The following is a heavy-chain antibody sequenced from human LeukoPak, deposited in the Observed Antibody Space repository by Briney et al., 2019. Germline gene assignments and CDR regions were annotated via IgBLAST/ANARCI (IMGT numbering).Heavy chain of an antibody. V-gene: IGHV3-30*04. CDR3: ARDWGYDSGTYCVY. Sequence: PGRSLRLSCAASGFTFSSYSMHWVPQAPGKGLEWVAVISYDGKKRFYADSVEGRFTISRDNSKNTVDLQMNSLRAEDMAVYYCARDWGYDSGTYCVYWGQGTLVTVSS. J-gene: IGHJ4*02. D-gene: IGHD3-10*01. CDR1: GFTFSSYS. CDR2: ISYDGKKR.